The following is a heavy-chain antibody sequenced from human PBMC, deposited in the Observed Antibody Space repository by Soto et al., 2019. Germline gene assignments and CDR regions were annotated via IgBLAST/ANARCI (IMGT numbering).Heavy chain of an antibody. J-gene: IGHJ4*02. D-gene: IGHD2-2*02. CDR1: GGTFSSYT. CDR2: IIPILGIA. V-gene: IGHV1-69*02. CDR3: AMEYCSSTSCYRDY. Sequence: GASGKGSCKGSGGTFSSYTISWGGQAPGKGLEWMGRIIPILGIANYAQKFQGRVTITADKSTSTAYMELSSLRSEDTAVYYCAMEYCSSTSCYRDYWGQGTLVTVSS.